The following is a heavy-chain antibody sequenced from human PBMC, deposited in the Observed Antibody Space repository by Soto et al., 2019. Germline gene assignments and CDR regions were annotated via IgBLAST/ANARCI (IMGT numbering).Heavy chain of an antibody. V-gene: IGHV1-69*13. CDR1: GVTFSSYA. Sequence: SVKVSCKASGVTFSSYAISWVRQSPGQGLEWMGGIIPIFGTANYAQKFQGRVTITADESTSTAYMELSSLRSEDTAVYYCARDGGAAAAGESYYYYGMDVWGQGTTVTVS. J-gene: IGHJ6*02. D-gene: IGHD6-13*01. CDR2: IIPIFGTA. CDR3: ARDGGAAAAGESYYYYGMDV.